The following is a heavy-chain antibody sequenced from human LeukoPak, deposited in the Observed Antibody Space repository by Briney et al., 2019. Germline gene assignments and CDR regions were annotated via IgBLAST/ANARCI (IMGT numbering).Heavy chain of an antibody. CDR2: IIPIFGTA. D-gene: IGHD1-26*01. Sequence: ASVKVSCKASGGTFSSYAISWVRQAPGQGLEWMGGIIPIFGTANYAQKFQGRVTITADESTSTAYMELSSLRSEDTAVYYCARAQWELLTSPYYYGMDVWGQGTTVTVSS. CDR1: GGTFSSYA. CDR3: ARAQWELLTSPYYYGMDV. V-gene: IGHV1-69*13. J-gene: IGHJ6*02.